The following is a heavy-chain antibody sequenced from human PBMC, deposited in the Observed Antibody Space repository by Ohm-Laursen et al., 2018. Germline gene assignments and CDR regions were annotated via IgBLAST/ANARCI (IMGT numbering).Heavy chain of an antibody. Sequence: SLRLSCAASGFTFGSYSMNWVRQAPGKGLEWVSYVSSSDSTIYYADSVKGRFTISRDNANKMVYLQMNSLRAEDAALYYCVRDPGTNRHDWYFDLWGRGTLLTVSS. J-gene: IGHJ2*01. D-gene: IGHD1-14*01. V-gene: IGHV3-48*04. CDR3: VRDPGTNRHDWYFDL. CDR2: VSSSDSTI. CDR1: GFTFGSYS.